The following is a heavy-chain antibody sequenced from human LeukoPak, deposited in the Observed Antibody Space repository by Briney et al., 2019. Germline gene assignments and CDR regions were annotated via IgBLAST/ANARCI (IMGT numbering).Heavy chain of an antibody. J-gene: IGHJ6*02. V-gene: IGHV1-18*01. D-gene: IGHD2-2*01. CDR2: ISAYNGNT. CDR3: ARDLDIVVALAAPRHYGMDV. CDR1: GYTFTNYG. Sequence: ASVKVSCKASGYTFTNYGISWVRQAPGQGLEWMGWISAYNGNTNYVQNLQGRVTMTTDISASTAYMELRSLRSDDTAVYYCARDLDIVVALAAPRHYGMDVWGQGTTVTVSS.